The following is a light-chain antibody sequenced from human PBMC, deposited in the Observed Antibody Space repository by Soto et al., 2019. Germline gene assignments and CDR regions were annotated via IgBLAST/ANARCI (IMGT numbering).Light chain of an antibody. V-gene: IGLV1-51*01. CDR1: SSNIGSNL. J-gene: IGLJ2*01. CDR3: GAWDDSLSVVV. Sequence: QSVLTQPPSVSAAPGQKVTISCSGSSSNIGSNLLSWYQQLTGTAPKLLIYDNNKRPSGIPDRFSGSRSGTSATLGITGLQTGDEADYYCGAWDDSLSVVVFGGGTKLTVL. CDR2: DNN.